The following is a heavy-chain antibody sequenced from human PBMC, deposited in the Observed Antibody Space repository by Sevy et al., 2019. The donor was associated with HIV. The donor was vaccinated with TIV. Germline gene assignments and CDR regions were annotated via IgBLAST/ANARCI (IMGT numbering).Heavy chain of an antibody. CDR1: GFTFTSYA. Sequence: GGSLRLSCKPSGFTFTSYAMSWVRQAPGKGLEWVPTIYGSGGATYYADSVKGRFTISKDNSKNTLYLQMNSLRIEDTAVYYCAGGRYDSSGSFDAFDIWGQGTMVTVSS. D-gene: IGHD3-22*01. CDR3: AGGRYDSSGSFDAFDI. V-gene: IGHV3-23*01. J-gene: IGHJ3*02. CDR2: IYGSGGAT.